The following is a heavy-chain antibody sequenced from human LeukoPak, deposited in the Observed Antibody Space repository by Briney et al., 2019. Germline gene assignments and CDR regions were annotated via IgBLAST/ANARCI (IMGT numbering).Heavy chain of an antibody. D-gene: IGHD1-1*01. J-gene: IGHJ4*02. Sequence: GESPKISCKGSGYSFSNYWIGWVRQMPGKGLEWMGIIYPGDSDTRYSPSFQGQVTISADKSISTAYLEWSSLKASDTAMYYCATFSATYFFDYWGQGTLVTVSS. CDR2: IYPGDSDT. V-gene: IGHV5-51*01. CDR1: GYSFSNYW. CDR3: ATFSATYFFDY.